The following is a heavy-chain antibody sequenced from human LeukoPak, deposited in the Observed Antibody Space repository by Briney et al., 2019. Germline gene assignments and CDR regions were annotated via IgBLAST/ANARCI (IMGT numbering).Heavy chain of an antibody. CDR3: ARMNSGSYSFDY. CDR1: EFTFSKAW. J-gene: IGHJ4*02. Sequence: TGGSLRLSCAASEFTFSKAWMSWVRQAPGKGLEWVANIKQDGSEKYYVDSVKGRFTISRDNAKNSLYLQMNSLRAEDTAVYYCARMNSGSYSFDYWGQGTLVTVSS. CDR2: IKQDGSEK. D-gene: IGHD1-26*01. V-gene: IGHV3-7*01.